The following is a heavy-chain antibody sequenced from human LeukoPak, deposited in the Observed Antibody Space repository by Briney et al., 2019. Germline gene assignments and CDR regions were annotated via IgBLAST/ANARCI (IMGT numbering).Heavy chain of an antibody. CDR3: ARDPYNGNYGDSYYYYMDV. V-gene: IGHV3-21*01. CDR2: ITSSSSYT. D-gene: IGHD1-26*01. Sequence: GGSLRLSCAASGFTFSSYNMNWVRQAPGKGLEWVSSITSSSSYTFYADSVKGRFTISRDNAKNSLCLQMNSLRAEDTAIYYCARDPYNGNYGDSYYYYMDVWGKGTTVTISS. CDR1: GFTFSSYN. J-gene: IGHJ6*03.